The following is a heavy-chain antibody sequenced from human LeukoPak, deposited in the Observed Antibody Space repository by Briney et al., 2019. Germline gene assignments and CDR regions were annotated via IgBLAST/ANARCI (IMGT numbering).Heavy chain of an antibody. CDR3: AKEPREYCSSTSCPNWIDP. CDR2: ISGSGGTT. D-gene: IGHD2-2*01. Sequence: GGSLRLSCAASGFTFSSYAMSWVRQAPGKGLEWVSAISGSGGTTYYADSVKGRFTLSRDNSKNTLYLQMSSLRAEDTAVYYCAKEPREYCSSTSCPNWIDPWGQGTLVTVSS. V-gene: IGHV3-23*01. CDR1: GFTFSSYA. J-gene: IGHJ5*02.